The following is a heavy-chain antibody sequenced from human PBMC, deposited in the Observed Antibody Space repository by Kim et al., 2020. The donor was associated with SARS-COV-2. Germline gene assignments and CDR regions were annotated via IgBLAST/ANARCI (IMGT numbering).Heavy chain of an antibody. V-gene: IGHV4-59*01. D-gene: IGHD3-9*01. CDR1: GGSISSYY. CDR3: ARVERYFDWFFDY. Sequence: SETLSLTCTVSGGSISSYYWSWIRQPPGKGLEWIGYIYYSGSTNYNPSLKSRVTISVDTSKNQFSLKLSSVTAADTAVYYCARVERYFDWFFDYWGQGTLVTVSS. J-gene: IGHJ4*02. CDR2: IYYSGST.